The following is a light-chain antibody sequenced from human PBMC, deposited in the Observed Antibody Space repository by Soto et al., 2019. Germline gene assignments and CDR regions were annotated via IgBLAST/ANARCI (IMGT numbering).Light chain of an antibody. CDR1: QTINTY. J-gene: IGKJ5*01. V-gene: IGKV1-39*01. CDR2: SAS. Sequence: DIQMTQSPSSLSASVGDRVTITCRTSQTINTYLNWYQQEPGKAPKLLIYSASTLQSGVPSRFSGSGSATDFTLTISSLQPEDIATYYCQQYDDLPRTFGQGTRLEIK. CDR3: QQYDDLPRT.